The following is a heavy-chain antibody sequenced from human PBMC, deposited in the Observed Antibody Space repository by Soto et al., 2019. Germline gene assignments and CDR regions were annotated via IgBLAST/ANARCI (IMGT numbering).Heavy chain of an antibody. D-gene: IGHD5-12*01. J-gene: IGHJ4*02. V-gene: IGHV4-4*02. Sequence: QVQLQESGPGLVKPSGTLSLTCALSGDSFSSSYWWTWVRQPPGKGLEWIGEIYHSGSTTYKPSLKSRVTISVDKSKNQFSLKLTSVTAADTAVYYCARRHGSRSSFYFDYWGQGILVTVSS. CDR2: IYHSGST. CDR1: GDSFSSSYW. CDR3: ARRHGSRSSFYFDY.